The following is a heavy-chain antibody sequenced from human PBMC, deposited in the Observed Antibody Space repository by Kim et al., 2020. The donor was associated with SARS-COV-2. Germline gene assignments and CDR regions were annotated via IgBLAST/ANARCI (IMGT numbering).Heavy chain of an antibody. D-gene: IGHD4-17*01. CDR3: ARAYGGHYYYGMDV. V-gene: IGHV3-30*01. Sequence: ADSVTGRFTISRDNSKNTLYLQMNSLRAEETAGYYCARAYGGHYYYGMDVWGQGTTVTVSS. J-gene: IGHJ6*02.